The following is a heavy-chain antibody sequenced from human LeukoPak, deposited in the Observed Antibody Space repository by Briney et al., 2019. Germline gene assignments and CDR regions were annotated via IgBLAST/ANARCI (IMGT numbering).Heavy chain of an antibody. CDR1: GGTFSSYA. Sequence: GASVKVSCKASGGTFSSYAISWVRQAPGQGLEWMGGIIPIFGTANYAQKFQGRVTITADTSTSTAYMELRSLRSDDTAVYYCARWGGEYSYGSGNWFDPWGQGTLVTVSS. D-gene: IGHD5-18*01. V-gene: IGHV1-69*06. J-gene: IGHJ5*02. CDR2: IIPIFGTA. CDR3: ARWGGEYSYGSGNWFDP.